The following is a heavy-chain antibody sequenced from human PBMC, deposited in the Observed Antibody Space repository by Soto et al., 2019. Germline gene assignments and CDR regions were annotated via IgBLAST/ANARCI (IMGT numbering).Heavy chain of an antibody. CDR3: VRQGIDYLHGLVDV. J-gene: IGHJ6*02. CDR1: SGPDRSHN. D-gene: IGHD4-17*01. V-gene: IGHV4-59*08. Sequence: QVQLQQSGPRLVKLSETLSLTCTVSSGPDRSHNWGWIRQPPGRGLEWIGYVYYTGDTAYNPSLRGRVTISAGTSTNDISLTLNSVTAADTAVYYCVRQGIDYLHGLVDVWGQGTTVSVSS. CDR2: VYYTGDT.